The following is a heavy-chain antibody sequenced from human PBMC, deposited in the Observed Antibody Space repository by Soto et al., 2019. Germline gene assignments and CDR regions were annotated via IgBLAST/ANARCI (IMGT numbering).Heavy chain of an antibody. CDR3: TRGPESDY. V-gene: IGHV3-11*01. CDR1: GFPFSDYY. J-gene: IGHJ4*02. D-gene: IGHD3-10*01. Sequence: GGSLRLSCAASGFPFSDYYMNWIRQAPGKGLEWFSYISGGGDTIYYADSVKGRFTISRDNAKNSLYLQMNSLRAEDTAVYYCTRGPESDYWGQGTLVTVSS. CDR2: ISGGGDTI.